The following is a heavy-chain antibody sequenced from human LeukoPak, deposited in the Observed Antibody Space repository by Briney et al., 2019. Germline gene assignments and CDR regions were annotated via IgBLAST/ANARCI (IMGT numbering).Heavy chain of an antibody. V-gene: IGHV4-39*01. Sequence: PSETLSLTCTVSGDSIGDSDYYWGWIRQPPGKGLEWIGSIYYTGSTYYNPSLKSRVTISVDTSKNQFSLKLSSVTAADTAVYYCARQRKWLLLRAQAFDIWGQGTMVTVSS. J-gene: IGHJ3*02. CDR1: GDSIGDSDYY. CDR3: ARQRKWLLLRAQAFDI. D-gene: IGHD3-22*01. CDR2: IYYTGST.